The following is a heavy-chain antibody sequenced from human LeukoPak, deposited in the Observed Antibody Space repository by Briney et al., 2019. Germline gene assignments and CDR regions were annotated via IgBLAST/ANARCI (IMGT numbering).Heavy chain of an antibody. V-gene: IGHV4-39*01. CDR1: GGSISSSSYY. CDR3: AKYTGTYFDY. Sequence: SETLSLTCTVSGGSISSSSYYWGWIRQPPGKGLEWIGSIFSGSTYYNPSLKSRVTISVDTSKNQFSLKLSSVTAADTAVYYCAKYTGTYFDYWGQGTLVTVSS. CDR2: IFSGST. J-gene: IGHJ4*02. D-gene: IGHD7-27*01.